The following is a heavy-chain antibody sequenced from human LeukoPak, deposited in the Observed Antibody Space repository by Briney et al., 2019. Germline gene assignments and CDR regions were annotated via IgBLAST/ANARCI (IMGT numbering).Heavy chain of an antibody. Sequence: SVKVSCKASGGTFSSYAISWVRQAPGQGLEWMGGIIPIFGTANYAQKFQGRVTITADESTSTAYMELSSLRSEDTAVYYCAREGNNHYYHSNPFDYWGQGALVTVSS. J-gene: IGHJ4*02. CDR3: AREGNNHYYHSNPFDY. CDR2: IIPIFGTA. D-gene: IGHD3-22*01. V-gene: IGHV1-69*13. CDR1: GGTFSSYA.